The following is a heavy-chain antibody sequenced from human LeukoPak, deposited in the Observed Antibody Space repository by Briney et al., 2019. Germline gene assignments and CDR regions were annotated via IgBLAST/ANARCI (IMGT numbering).Heavy chain of an antibody. D-gene: IGHD6-13*01. J-gene: IGHJ6*02. V-gene: IGHV1-24*01. CDR1: GYTLTELS. Sequence: ASVKVSCEVSGYTLTELSMHWVRQAPGKGLEWMGGFDPEDGETIYAQKFQGRVTMTEDTSTDTAYMELSSLRSEDTAVYYCATHTMYSSRSYYYYGMDVWGQGTTVTVSS. CDR3: ATHTMYSSRSYYYYGMDV. CDR2: FDPEDGET.